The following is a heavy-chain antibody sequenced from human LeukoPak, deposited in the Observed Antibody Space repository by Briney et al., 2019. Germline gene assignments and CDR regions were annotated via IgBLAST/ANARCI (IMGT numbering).Heavy chain of an antibody. Sequence: PGGSLRLSCVASRFTFSSYWMHWVRQVPGKGLVWVSRINSDGYSINYADSVKGRFTISRDNAKNTLYLQMNSLRAEDTAVYYCVRATWGSYFDYWGQGTLVTVSS. V-gene: IGHV3-74*01. CDR1: RFTFSSYW. J-gene: IGHJ4*02. CDR2: INSDGYSI. D-gene: IGHD7-27*01. CDR3: VRATWGSYFDY.